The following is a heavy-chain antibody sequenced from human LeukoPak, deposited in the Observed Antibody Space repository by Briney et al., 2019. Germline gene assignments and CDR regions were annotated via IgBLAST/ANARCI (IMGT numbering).Heavy chain of an antibody. CDR2: IYYSGNT. CDR1: GDSISSSSYY. J-gene: IGHJ4*02. CDR3: ARAVVLYYDGSGYSTRFDY. Sequence: SETLSLTCTVPGDSISSSSYYWGWIRQPPGKGLEWIGSIYYSGNTYYNPSLTSRATISVDTSKKQFSLKLRSVTAADTAMYYCARAVVLYYDGSGYSTRFDYWGQGTLVTVSS. V-gene: IGHV4-39*07. D-gene: IGHD3-22*01.